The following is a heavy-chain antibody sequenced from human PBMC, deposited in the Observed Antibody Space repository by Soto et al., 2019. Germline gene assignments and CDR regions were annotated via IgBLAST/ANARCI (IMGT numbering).Heavy chain of an antibody. V-gene: IGHV3-15*07. D-gene: IGHD3-16*01. Sequence: EVQLVESGGGLVKPGGALRLSCAASGFSFSKAWMNWVRQAPGKGLEWVGRIRSRSGTTDYAAPVKGRFTISRDDSKYTLYLQMNSLKVEDTAVYFCTTSGNPNVVDHGGQGPLVIVSS. J-gene: IGHJ4*02. CDR3: TTSGNPNVVDH. CDR1: GFSFSKAW. CDR2: IRSRSGTT.